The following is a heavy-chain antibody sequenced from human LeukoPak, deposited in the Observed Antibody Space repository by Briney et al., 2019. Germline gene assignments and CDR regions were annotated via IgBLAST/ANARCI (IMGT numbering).Heavy chain of an antibody. CDR3: ARGSTYYYGSGSLY. J-gene: IGHJ4*02. Sequence: GGSLTLSCAASGFPFSSYSMNWVRQAPGKGLEWVSSISSSSSYIYYADSVKGRFTISRDNAKNSLYLQMNSLRAEDTAVYYCARGSTYYYGSGSLYWGQGTLVTVSS. D-gene: IGHD3-10*01. CDR2: ISSSSSYI. V-gene: IGHV3-21*01. CDR1: GFPFSSYS.